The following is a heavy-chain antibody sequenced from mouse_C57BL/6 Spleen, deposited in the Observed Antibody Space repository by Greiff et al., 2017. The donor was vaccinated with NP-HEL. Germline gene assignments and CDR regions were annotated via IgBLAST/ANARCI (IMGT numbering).Heavy chain of an antibody. D-gene: IGHD2-4*01. Sequence: EVQGVESGGGLVKPGGSLKLSCAASGFTFSSYAMSWVRQTPEKRLEWVATISDGGSYTYYPDNVKGRFTISRDNAKNNLYLQMSHLKSEDTAMYYCARTYDYDGYYVDYWGQGTTLTVSS. CDR2: ISDGGSYT. CDR3: ARTYDYDGYYVDY. V-gene: IGHV5-4*01. J-gene: IGHJ2*01. CDR1: GFTFSSYA.